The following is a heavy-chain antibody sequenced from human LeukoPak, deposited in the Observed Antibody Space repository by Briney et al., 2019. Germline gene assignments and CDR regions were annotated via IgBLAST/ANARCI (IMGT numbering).Heavy chain of an antibody. CDR1: GGSFSGYY. CDR2: INHSGST. V-gene: IGHV4-34*01. Sequence: SETLSLTCAVYGGSFSGYYWSWIRQPPGKGLEWIGEINHSGSTNYNPSLKSRVTISVDTSKNQFSLKLSSVTAADTAVYYCARGSHGYTVDYWGQGTLVTVSS. CDR3: ARGSHGYTVDY. J-gene: IGHJ4*02. D-gene: IGHD5-18*01.